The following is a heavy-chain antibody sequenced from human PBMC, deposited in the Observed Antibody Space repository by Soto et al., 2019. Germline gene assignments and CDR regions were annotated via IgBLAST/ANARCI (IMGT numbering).Heavy chain of an antibody. J-gene: IGHJ4*02. Sequence: QLQLGQSRAEVKKPGSSVTVSCKASGGTFSSYPISWVRQVPGQGLEWMGRIIPILGIANDAPKLQGRITITADKAPSKDYMELSSLRSEDTAVYYFWTIDYWGQGTLVTVSS. CDR1: GGTFSSYP. CDR3: WTIDY. D-gene: IGHD3-3*01. CDR2: IIPILGIA. V-gene: IGHV1-69*02.